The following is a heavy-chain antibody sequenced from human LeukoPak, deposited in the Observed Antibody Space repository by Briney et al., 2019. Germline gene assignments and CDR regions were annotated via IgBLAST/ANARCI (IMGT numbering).Heavy chain of an antibody. D-gene: IGHD5-18*01. CDR3: AREGTAMVSFDY. V-gene: IGHV3-48*04. Sequence: GSLRLSCAASGFTFSTYAMSWVRQVPGKGLEWVSYISSGGNTIYYADSVKGRFTISRDNAKNSLYLQMNSLRAEDTAVYYCAREGTAMVSFDYWGQGTLVTVSS. CDR2: ISSGGNTI. CDR1: GFTFSTYA. J-gene: IGHJ4*02.